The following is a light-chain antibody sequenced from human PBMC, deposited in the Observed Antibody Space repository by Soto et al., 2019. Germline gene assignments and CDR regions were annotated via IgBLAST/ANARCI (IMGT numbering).Light chain of an antibody. CDR1: QNLFWTSNNRNY. CDR3: QHYWTRSLT. Sequence: DIVMTQSPDSLAVPLGERATINCKSSQNLFWTSNNRNYLAWYQQKPGQPPKLLIHWASTRESGVPGRFSGSGSGPDFTVTIRSLKAEDVALYYCQHYWTRSLTFGGGTKVQIK. CDR2: WAS. V-gene: IGKV4-1*01. J-gene: IGKJ4*01.